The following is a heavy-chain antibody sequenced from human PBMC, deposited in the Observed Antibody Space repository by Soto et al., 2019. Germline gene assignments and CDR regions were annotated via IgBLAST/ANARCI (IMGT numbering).Heavy chain of an antibody. CDR3: VREKSVDFGMATAYWYFDV. Sequence: SETLSLTCAVSGGSINNGDYYWSWIRQPPGKGLEWIGYIYYSGSTYVNPSLKSRLSMSLDTSKNQFSLKLTSVTAAAAAVYYCVREKSVDFGMATAYWYFDVWGRGTLVTVSS. J-gene: IGHJ2*01. CDR2: IYYSGST. CDR1: GGSINNGDYY. V-gene: IGHV4-30-4*02. D-gene: IGHD3-3*01.